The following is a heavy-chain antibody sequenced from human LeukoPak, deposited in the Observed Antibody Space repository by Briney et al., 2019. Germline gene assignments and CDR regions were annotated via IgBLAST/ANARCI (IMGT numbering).Heavy chain of an antibody. V-gene: IGHV4-34*01. CDR1: GGSFSGYY. Sequence: SETLSLTCAVYGGSFSGYYWSWIRQPPGKGLEWIGEINHSGSTNYNPSLKSRVTISVDTSKNQFSLKLSSVTAADTAVYYCARAGYSSSWYPNRLGWFDPWAREPWSPSPQ. CDR3: ARAGYSSSWYPNRLGWFDP. D-gene: IGHD6-13*01. J-gene: IGHJ5*02. CDR2: INHSGST.